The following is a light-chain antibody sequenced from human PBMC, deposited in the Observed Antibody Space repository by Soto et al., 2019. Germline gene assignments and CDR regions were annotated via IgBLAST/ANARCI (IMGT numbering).Light chain of an antibody. Sequence: EIVLTQSPGTLSLSPGERATLSCRASQSVGNNQLAWYQQKPGQAPRLLIYGASSRAAGIPDRFGGSGSGTDFTLTISRLAPEDFAVYFCQQYARSPLAFGGGTKVDIK. J-gene: IGKJ4*01. CDR2: GAS. CDR1: QSVGNNQ. V-gene: IGKV3-20*01. CDR3: QQYARSPLA.